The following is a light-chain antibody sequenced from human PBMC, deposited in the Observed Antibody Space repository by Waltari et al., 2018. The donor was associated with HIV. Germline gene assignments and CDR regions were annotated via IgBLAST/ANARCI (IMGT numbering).Light chain of an antibody. Sequence: QPVLTQLPSVSGTPGHTVTISCSGSDSNIGTSSVYWYQVLPGTTPRLLIFSNPERPSGVPGRFSGSKSGASASLTIFGLRSEDEADYYCSTWDKTQSAQVFGGGTKLTVL. CDR2: SNP. J-gene: IGLJ3*02. CDR3: STWDKTQSAQV. V-gene: IGLV1-47*01. CDR1: DSNIGTSS.